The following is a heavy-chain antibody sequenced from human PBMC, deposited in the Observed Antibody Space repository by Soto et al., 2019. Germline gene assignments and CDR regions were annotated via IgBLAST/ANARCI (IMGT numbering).Heavy chain of an antibody. J-gene: IGHJ4*02. D-gene: IGHD4-17*01. Sequence: PSETLSLTCTVSGGSVSSGSYYWSWIRQPPGKGLEWIGYIYYSGSTNYNPSLKSRVTISVDTSKNQFSLKLSSVTAADTAVYYCARESEYGDYDYWGQGTLVTVSS. CDR2: IYYSGST. V-gene: IGHV4-61*01. CDR3: ARESEYGDYDY. CDR1: GGSVSSGSYY.